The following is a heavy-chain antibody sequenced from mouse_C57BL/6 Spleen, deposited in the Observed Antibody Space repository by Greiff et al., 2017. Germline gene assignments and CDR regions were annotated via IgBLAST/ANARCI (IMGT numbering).Heavy chain of an antibody. CDR3: ARSLFITTVVAPYYFDY. CDR2: IHPNSGST. V-gene: IGHV1-64*01. D-gene: IGHD1-1*01. Sequence: QVQLQQPGAELVKPGASVKLSCKASGYTFTSYWMHWVKPRPGQGLEWIGMIHPNSGSTNYNEKFKSKATLTVDKSSSTAYMQLSSLTSEDSAVYYCARSLFITTVVAPYYFDYWGQGTTLTVSS. CDR1: GYTFTSYW. J-gene: IGHJ2*01.